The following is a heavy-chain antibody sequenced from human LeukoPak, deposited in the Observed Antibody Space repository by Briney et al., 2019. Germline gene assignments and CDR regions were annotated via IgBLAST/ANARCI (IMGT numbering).Heavy chain of an antibody. V-gene: IGHV4-34*01. Sequence: SETLSLTCAVYGGSFSGYYWSWIRQPPGKGLEWIGEINHSGSTNYNPSLKSRVTISVDTSKNQFSLKLSSVTAADTAVYYCARGNHGGYCSSTSCYASSNYYGMDVWGQGITVTVSS. D-gene: IGHD2-2*01. CDR1: GGSFSGYY. J-gene: IGHJ6*02. CDR3: ARGNHGGYCSSTSCYASSNYYGMDV. CDR2: INHSGST.